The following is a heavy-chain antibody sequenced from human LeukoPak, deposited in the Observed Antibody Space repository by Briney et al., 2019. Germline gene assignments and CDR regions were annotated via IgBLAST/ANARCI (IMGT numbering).Heavy chain of an antibody. CDR1: GFTFSSYA. D-gene: IGHD3-10*01. J-gene: IGHJ4*02. CDR2: ISYDGSNK. CDR3: ARDNMVRGVTFDY. V-gene: IGHV3-30-3*01. Sequence: GGSLRLSCAASGFTFSSYAMHWVRQAPGKGLEWVAVISYDGSNKYYADSVKGRFTISRDNSKNTLYLQMNSLRAEDTAVCYCARDNMVRGVTFDYWGQGTLVTVSS.